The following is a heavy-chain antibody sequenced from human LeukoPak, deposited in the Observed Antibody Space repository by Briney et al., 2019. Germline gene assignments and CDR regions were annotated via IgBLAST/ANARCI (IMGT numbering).Heavy chain of an antibody. J-gene: IGHJ4*02. Sequence: SETLSLTCPVSGGSISSSTYYWGWIRQPPGKGLEWVGSIYYSGNTYYNPSLKSRVTISVDTSKNQFSLQLNSLTAADTAVYYCARQRTSYGFPRAFDSWGQGTLVTVSS. CDR2: IYYSGNT. V-gene: IGHV4-39*01. CDR3: ARQRTSYGFPRAFDS. D-gene: IGHD5-18*01. CDR1: GGSISSSTYY.